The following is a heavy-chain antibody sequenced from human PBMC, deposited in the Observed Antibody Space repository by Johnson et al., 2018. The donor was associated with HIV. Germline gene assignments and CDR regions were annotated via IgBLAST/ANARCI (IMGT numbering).Heavy chain of an antibody. CDR2: ISYAGANK. CDR1: GFTFSRHA. J-gene: IGHJ3*02. CDR3: AQGYYDILTGYYDAFDI. V-gene: IGHV3-30-3*01. Sequence: QVQLVESGGGVVQPGRSLRLSCAASGFTFSRHAVHWVRRAPGRGLEWVALISYAGANKYYADSVKGRFTISRDNSKNTLYLQMNSLRAEDTAVYYCAQGYYDILTGYYDAFDIWGQGTMVMVSS. D-gene: IGHD3-9*01.